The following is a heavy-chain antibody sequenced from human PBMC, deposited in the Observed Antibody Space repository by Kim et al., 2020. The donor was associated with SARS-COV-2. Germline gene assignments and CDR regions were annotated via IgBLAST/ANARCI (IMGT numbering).Heavy chain of an antibody. D-gene: IGHD6-13*01. Sequence: SPSFQGQVTISADKSISTAYLQWSSLKASDTAMYYCARRGAAGMELLFDYWGQGTLVTVSS. V-gene: IGHV5-51*01. CDR3: ARRGAAGMELLFDY. J-gene: IGHJ4*02.